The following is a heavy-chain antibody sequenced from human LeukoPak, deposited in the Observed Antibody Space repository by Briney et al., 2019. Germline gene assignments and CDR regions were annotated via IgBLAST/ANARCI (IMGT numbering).Heavy chain of an antibody. CDR2: IYSSGNT. CDR1: SGSISSYP. J-gene: IGHJ3*02. CDR3: ASLTTADAFDI. Sequence: ASETLSLTCTVSSGSISSYPWSWIRQPAGKGLEWIGRIYSSGNTYYNASLRSRVTMSVDTSKNQFSLKLSSVTAADTAVYYCASLTTADAFDIWGQGTMVTVSS. D-gene: IGHD3-22*01. V-gene: IGHV4-4*07.